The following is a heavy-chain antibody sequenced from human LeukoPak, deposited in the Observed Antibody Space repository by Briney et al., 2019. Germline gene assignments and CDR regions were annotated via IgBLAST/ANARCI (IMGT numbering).Heavy chain of an antibody. V-gene: IGHV4-39*01. CDR2: IYYSGST. CDR3: ARHPDYYYYMDV. CDR1: GGSISSSSYY. J-gene: IGHJ6*03. Sequence: PSETLSLTCTVSGGSISSSSYYWGWIRQPPGKGLEWIGSIYYSGSTYYNPSLKSRVNISVDTSKNQFSLKLSSVTAADTAVYYCARHPDYYYYMDVWGKGTTVTISS.